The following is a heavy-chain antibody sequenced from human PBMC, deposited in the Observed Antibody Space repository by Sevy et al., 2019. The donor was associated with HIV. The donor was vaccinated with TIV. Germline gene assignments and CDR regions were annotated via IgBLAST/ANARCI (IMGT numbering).Heavy chain of an antibody. V-gene: IGHV3-11*04. Sequence: GGSLRLSCAASGFIFSDYYMNWIRQSPGRGLEWVSYISDRGTTIYYADSVKGRFTISRDNAKNSLYLQMNSLRAEDTAVYYCAGGVVIGTTFDYWGQGTLVSVSS. CDR3: AGGVVIGTTFDY. CDR2: ISDRGTTI. D-gene: IGHD3-22*01. J-gene: IGHJ4*02. CDR1: GFIFSDYY.